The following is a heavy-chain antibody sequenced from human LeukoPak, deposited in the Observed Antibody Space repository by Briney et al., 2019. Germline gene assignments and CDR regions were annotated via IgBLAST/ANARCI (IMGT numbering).Heavy chain of an antibody. D-gene: IGHD3-16*01. CDR3: ASISATFNEGFDY. V-gene: IGHV1-69*13. CDR1: GGTFSSYA. CDR2: IIPIFGTA. Sequence: SVKVSCKASGGTFSSYAISWVRQAPGQGLEWMGGIIPIFGTANYAQKFQGRVTITADESTSTAYMELSSLRSEDTAVYYSASISATFNEGFDYWGQGTLVTVSS. J-gene: IGHJ4*02.